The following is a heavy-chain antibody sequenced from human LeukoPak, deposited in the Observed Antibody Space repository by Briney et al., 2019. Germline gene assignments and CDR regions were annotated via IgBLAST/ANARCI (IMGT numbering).Heavy chain of an antibody. CDR2: ISWNSGSI. J-gene: IGHJ6*03. D-gene: IGHD3-22*01. Sequence: KPGGSLRLSCAASGFTFDDYAMHWVRQAPGKGLEWVSGISWNSGSIGYADSVKGRFTISRDNAKNSLYLQMNSLRAEDTALYYCAKDISYDSSGSRGYMDVWGKGTTVTVSS. CDR1: GFTFDDYA. V-gene: IGHV3-9*01. CDR3: AKDISYDSSGSRGYMDV.